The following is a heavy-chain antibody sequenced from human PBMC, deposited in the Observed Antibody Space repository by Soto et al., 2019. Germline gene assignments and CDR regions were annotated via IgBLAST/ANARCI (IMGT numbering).Heavy chain of an antibody. Sequence: PGGSLRLSCVVSEFTFSDDCMNWVRQARGRGLEWVASISSGGNFIYYADSVRGRFTISRDNAENSLYLQMNSLRVEDTATYYCARTIIAFGEVIAPHWFDPWGQGTQVTVSS. V-gene: IGHV3-21*06. J-gene: IGHJ5*02. CDR1: EFTFSDDC. CDR3: ARTIIAFGEVIAPHWFDP. D-gene: IGHD3-16*02. CDR2: ISSGGNFI.